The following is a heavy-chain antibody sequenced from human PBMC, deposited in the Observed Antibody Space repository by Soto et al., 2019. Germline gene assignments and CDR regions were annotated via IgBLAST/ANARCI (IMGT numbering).Heavy chain of an antibody. CDR2: IYPGDSDT. Sequence: GESLKISCKGSGYSLTSYWIGWVRQMPGKGLEWMGIIYPGDSDTRYSPSFQGQVTISAAKSISTAYLQWSSLKASDTAMYYCASLGGSSWSGKTDYYYMDVWGKGTTVTVSS. CDR3: ASLGGSSWSGKTDYYYMDV. V-gene: IGHV5-51*01. D-gene: IGHD6-13*01. CDR1: GYSLTSYW. J-gene: IGHJ6*03.